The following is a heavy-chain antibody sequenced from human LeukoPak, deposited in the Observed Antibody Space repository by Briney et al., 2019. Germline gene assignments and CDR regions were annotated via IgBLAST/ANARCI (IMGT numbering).Heavy chain of an antibody. CDR3: ARDRTTVTAYDY. Sequence: ASVKVSCKASGYTFTSYGISWVRQAPGQGLELMGWISAYNGNTNYAQKLQGRVTMTTDTSTSTAYMELRSLRSDDTAVYYCARDRTTVTAYDYWGQGTLVTVSS. CDR1: GYTFTSYG. J-gene: IGHJ4*02. CDR2: ISAYNGNT. D-gene: IGHD4-11*01. V-gene: IGHV1-18*01.